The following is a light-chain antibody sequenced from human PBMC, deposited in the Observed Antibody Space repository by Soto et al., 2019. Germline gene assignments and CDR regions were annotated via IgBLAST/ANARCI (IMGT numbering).Light chain of an antibody. CDR2: EVT. CDR1: NNDIGSDFNS. V-gene: IGLV2-14*01. J-gene: IGLJ1*01. Sequence: QSVLTQPASVSGSPGQSITISCTGTNNDIGSDFNSVSWYQQHPGKAPKLMIYEVTNRPSGVSSRFSGSKSGNTASLTISGLQAGDEADYYCSSYTVDVAPYVFGTGTKVTVL. CDR3: SSYTVDVAPYV.